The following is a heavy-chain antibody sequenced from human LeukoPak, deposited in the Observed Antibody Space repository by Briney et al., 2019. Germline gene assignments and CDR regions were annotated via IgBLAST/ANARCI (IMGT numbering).Heavy chain of an antibody. V-gene: IGHV3-7*01. Sequence: GGSLRLSCAASGFTFSDFWMTWVRQAPGKGLEWVANIKEDGSEKYYVDSVKGRFIISRDNAKNSLYLQMNSLRAEDTAVYYCAREYFYNISGYRDLRYWGQGTLVTAS. CDR2: IKEDGSEK. D-gene: IGHD3-22*01. J-gene: IGHJ4*02. CDR1: GFTFSDFW. CDR3: AREYFYNISGYRDLRY.